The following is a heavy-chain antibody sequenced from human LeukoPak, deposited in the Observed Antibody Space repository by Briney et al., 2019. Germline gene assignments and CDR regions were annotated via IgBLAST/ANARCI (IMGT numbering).Heavy chain of an antibody. CDR1: GGSFSGYY. V-gene: IGHV4-34*01. Sequence: SETLSLTCAVYGGSFSGYYWSCIRQPPGRGLEWIGEINHSGSTNYNPSLKSRVTISVDTSKNQFSLRLSSVSAADTGVYYCARGLRAWFRFRWGQGTLVTVSS. J-gene: IGHJ4*02. D-gene: IGHD3-10*01. CDR2: INHSGST. CDR3: ARGLRAWFRFR.